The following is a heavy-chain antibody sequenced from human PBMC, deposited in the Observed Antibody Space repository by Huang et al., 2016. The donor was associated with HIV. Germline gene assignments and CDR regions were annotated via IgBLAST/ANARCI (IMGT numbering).Heavy chain of an antibody. CDR2: INAGNGNT. CDR3: ARGIAAGDY. V-gene: IGHV1-3*01. CDR1: STYD. J-gene: IGHJ4*02. Sequence: STYDTHWVRQAPGQRLVRMGRINAGNGNTKYSQRFQGRVTITRDTAANTAYVELSSLRSEDTGVYYCARGIAAGDYWGQGTLVTVSS. D-gene: IGHD6-25*01.